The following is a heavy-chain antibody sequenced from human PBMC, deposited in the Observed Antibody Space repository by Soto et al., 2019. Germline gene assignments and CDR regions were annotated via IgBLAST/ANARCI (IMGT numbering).Heavy chain of an antibody. CDR3: AKWTGGGSYYFDY. V-gene: IGHV3-43*01. D-gene: IGHD1-26*01. CDR1: GFTFDDYT. Sequence: GGSLRLSCAASGFTFDDYTMHWVRQAPGKGLEWVSLISWDGGSTYYADSVKGRFTISRDNSKDSLYLQMNSLRTEDTALYYCAKWTGGGSYYFDYWGQGTLVTVSS. CDR2: ISWDGGST. J-gene: IGHJ4*02.